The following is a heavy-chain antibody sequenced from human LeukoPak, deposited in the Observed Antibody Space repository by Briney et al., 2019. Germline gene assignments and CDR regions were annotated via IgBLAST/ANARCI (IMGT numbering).Heavy chain of an antibody. CDR1: GFTFSSYS. J-gene: IGHJ1*01. CDR2: ISSSSSYI. V-gene: IGHV3-21*04. Sequence: GGSLRLSCAASGFTFSSYSMNWVRQAPGKGLEWVSSISSSSSYIYYADSVKGRFSISRGNYKNTLYLQMSSLRAEDTAVYYCARDPNGNYVGAFDFQRWGQGTLVTVSS. CDR3: ARDPNGNYVGAFDFQR. D-gene: IGHD4-17*01.